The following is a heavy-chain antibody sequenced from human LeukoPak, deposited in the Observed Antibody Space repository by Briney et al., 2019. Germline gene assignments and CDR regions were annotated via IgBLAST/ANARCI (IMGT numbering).Heavy chain of an antibody. CDR3: ARAGFYGSGSYYNFYYYYMDV. D-gene: IGHD3-10*01. CDR1: GDSFSSNSAA. Sequence: SQTLSLTCAISGDSFSSNSAAWNWLRQSPSRGLEWLGRTYYRPKLYNDYAVSVKSRITINPDTSKNQFSLQLNSVTPEDTAVYYCARAGFYGSGSYYNFYYYYMDVWGKGTTVTVSS. CDR2: TYYRPKLYN. J-gene: IGHJ6*03. V-gene: IGHV6-1*01.